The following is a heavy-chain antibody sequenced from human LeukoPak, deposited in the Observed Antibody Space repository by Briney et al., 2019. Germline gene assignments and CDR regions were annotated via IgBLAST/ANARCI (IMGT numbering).Heavy chain of an antibody. Sequence: GSLRLSCAASGFTFSSYSMNWVRQAPGKGLEWVSSISSSSSYIYYADSVKGRFTISRDNAKNSLYLQMNSLRAEDTAVYYCARDYGSGSYSFPGGYYYYYMDVWGKGTTVTISS. CDR1: GFTFSSYS. J-gene: IGHJ6*03. D-gene: IGHD3-10*01. CDR2: ISSSSSYI. V-gene: IGHV3-21*01. CDR3: ARDYGSGSYSFPGGYYYYYMDV.